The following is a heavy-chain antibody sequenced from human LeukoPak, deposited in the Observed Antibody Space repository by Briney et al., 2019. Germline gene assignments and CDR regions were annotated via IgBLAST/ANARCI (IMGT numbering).Heavy chain of an antibody. CDR1: GGSISSYY. CDR3: ARDLSAGAAWVDP. V-gene: IGHV4-59*01. Sequence: PSETLSLTCTVSGGSISSYYWNWIRQPPGKRLEWIGYIYHTGNTNYNPSLKSRITLSIDTSKNQLSLNLSSVTAADTAVYYCARDLSAGAAWVDPWGQGTLVTVSS. J-gene: IGHJ5*02. D-gene: IGHD6-13*01. CDR2: IYHTGNT.